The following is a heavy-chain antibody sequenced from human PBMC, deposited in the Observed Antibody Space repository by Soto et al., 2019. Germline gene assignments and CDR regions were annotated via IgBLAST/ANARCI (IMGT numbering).Heavy chain of an antibody. Sequence: DVQLVESGGGLVQPGGSLTLSCAGSGFTVTSKYMSWVRQAPGKGLEWVSLIQSGGSTFYADSVKGRFSISRDNSKNTVYLQMNRLSAEDTAVYYCAREDVHCSGGRCYGVTMDVWGKGTTVTVSS. CDR1: GFTVTSKY. CDR3: AREDVHCSGGRCYGVTMDV. J-gene: IGHJ6*03. CDR2: IQSGGST. D-gene: IGHD2-15*01. V-gene: IGHV3-66*01.